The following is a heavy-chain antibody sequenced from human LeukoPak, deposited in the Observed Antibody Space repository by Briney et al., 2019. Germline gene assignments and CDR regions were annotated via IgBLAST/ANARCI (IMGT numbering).Heavy chain of an antibody. Sequence: GGSLRLSCAASGFSVSNYYMSWVRQPPGKGLEWVSVMYTGGGRYYGDSVKGRFTISRDNSKNTVFLQMNSLRVEDTALYYCAKWGDTALVTYYYYGMDVWGQGTTVTVSS. CDR3: AKWGDTALVTYYYYGMDV. D-gene: IGHD5-18*01. J-gene: IGHJ6*02. CDR2: MYTGGGR. V-gene: IGHV3-66*01. CDR1: GFSVSNYY.